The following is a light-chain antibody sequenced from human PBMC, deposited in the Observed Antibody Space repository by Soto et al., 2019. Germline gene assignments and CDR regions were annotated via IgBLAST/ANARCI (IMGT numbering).Light chain of an antibody. V-gene: IGKV3-11*01. J-gene: IGKJ2*01. Sequence: EIVLTQSPATLSLSPGERATLSCRASQSVSSYLAWYHQKPGQAPRLLIYDASNRATGIPARFSGSGSGTDVTLTISSLEPEDFAVYYCQQRSKWPLSYTFGQGTKLEIK. CDR2: DAS. CDR1: QSVSSY. CDR3: QQRSKWPLSYT.